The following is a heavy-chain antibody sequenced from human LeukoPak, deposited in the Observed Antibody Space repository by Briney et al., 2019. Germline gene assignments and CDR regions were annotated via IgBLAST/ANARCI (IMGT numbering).Heavy chain of an antibody. CDR3: ARGPRTEYYDFWSGYYSSYYYYYMDV. CDR2: IIPIFGTA. D-gene: IGHD3-3*01. J-gene: IGHJ6*03. CDR1: GGTFSSYA. Sequence: GASVKVSCKASGGTFSSYAISWVRQAPGQGLEWMGGIIPIFGTANYAQKFQGRVTITRNTSISTAYMELSSLRSEDTAVYYCARGPRTEYYDFWSGYYSSYYYYYMDVWGKGTTVTVSS. V-gene: IGHV1-69*05.